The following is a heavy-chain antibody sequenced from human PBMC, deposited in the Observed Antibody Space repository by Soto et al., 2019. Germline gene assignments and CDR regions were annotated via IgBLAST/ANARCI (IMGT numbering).Heavy chain of an antibody. V-gene: IGHV3-23*01. CDR3: ARPYGGKIGDALDL. CDR2: ISESGGSA. Sequence: PGVSLRLPWAPAGFTFSRYAMICVRQVPGKGLEWISTISESGGSAYYADSVTGRFIISRDNSKSTLYLQMNRLRAEHTPVYYCARPYGGKIGDALDLWGQGTMVTV. CDR1: GFTFSRYA. D-gene: IGHD2-15*01. J-gene: IGHJ3*01.